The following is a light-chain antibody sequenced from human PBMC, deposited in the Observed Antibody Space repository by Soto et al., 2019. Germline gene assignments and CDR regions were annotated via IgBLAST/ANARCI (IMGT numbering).Light chain of an antibody. CDR3: TSYTSDSSVI. J-gene: IGLJ2*01. CDR2: DVT. V-gene: IGLV2-14*03. CDR1: SSDIGGYRY. Sequence: QSALTQPASVSGSPGQSVTISCTGTSSDIGGYRYVSWYQQRPGKAPKLMIHDVTNRPSGVSDRFSGSKSGNTASLTISGLQAEDEADYYCTSYTSDSSVIFGGGTHLTVL.